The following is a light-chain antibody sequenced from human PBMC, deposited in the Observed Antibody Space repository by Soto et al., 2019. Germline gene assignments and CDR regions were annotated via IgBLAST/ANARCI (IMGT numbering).Light chain of an antibody. V-gene: IGKV3-20*01. CDR2: GAS. CDR1: QSVNSNY. CDR3: LQYDSTPPT. J-gene: IGKJ1*01. Sequence: EIVLTQSPGTLSLSPGDRATLSCRASQSVNSNYLAWYQRKPGQAPRLLIYGASNRATDIPYRFSASGSGTDFTLTITRLEAEDFAVYYCLQYDSTPPTFGQGTKVEVK.